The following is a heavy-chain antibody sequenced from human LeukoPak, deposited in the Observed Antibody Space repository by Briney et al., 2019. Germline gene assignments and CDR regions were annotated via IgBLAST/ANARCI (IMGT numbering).Heavy chain of an antibody. CDR3: AKSVNLEWLDDAFDI. D-gene: IGHD3-3*01. J-gene: IGHJ3*02. CDR1: GFTVSSNY. V-gene: IGHV3-66*01. Sequence: GGSLRLSCAASGFTVSSNYMSWVRQALGKGLEWVSVIYSGGSTYYADSVKGRFTISRDNSKNTLYLQMNSLRAEDTAVYYCAKSVNLEWLDDAFDIWGQGTMVTVSS. CDR2: IYSGGST.